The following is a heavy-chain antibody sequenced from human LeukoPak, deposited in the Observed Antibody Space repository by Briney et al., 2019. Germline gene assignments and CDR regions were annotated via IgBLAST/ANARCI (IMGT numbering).Heavy chain of an antibody. D-gene: IGHD6-6*01. V-gene: IGHV4-38-2*02. CDR3: VRSSSSIFDY. J-gene: IGHJ4*02. Sequence: SETLSLTCTVSGYSISSGYYWGWIRQPPGKGLEWIGSIYNSGSTYYNPSLRSRVTISVDTSKNQFSLKLSSVTAADTAVYYCVRSSSSIFDYWGQGTLVTVSS. CDR2: IYNSGST. CDR1: GYSISSGYY.